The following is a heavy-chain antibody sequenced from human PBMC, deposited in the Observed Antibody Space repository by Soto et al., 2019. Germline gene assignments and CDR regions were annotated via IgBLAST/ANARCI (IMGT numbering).Heavy chain of an antibody. CDR2: TYYRSKWYN. V-gene: IGHV6-1*01. CDR3: ARDGPALTALDV. CDR1: GDSVSSNSAA. Sequence: SHTLSPTCAISGDSVSSNSAAWNWIRQSPSRGLEWLGRTYYRSKWYNDYAVSVKSRITINPDTSKNQFSLKLSSVTAADTAVYYCARDGPALTALDVWGQGTTVTVSS. J-gene: IGHJ6*02. D-gene: IGHD5-18*01.